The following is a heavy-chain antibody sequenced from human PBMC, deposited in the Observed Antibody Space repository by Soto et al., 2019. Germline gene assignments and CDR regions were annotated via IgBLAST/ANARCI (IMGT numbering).Heavy chain of an antibody. Sequence: QVQLVQSGAEVKKPGASVKVSCKASGYTFTSYAMHWVRQAPGQRLEWMGWINAGNGNTKYSQKFQGRVTSTRDTSASTAYLELSRLRSDDTAVYYCARGLPIVADYWGQGTLVTVSS. D-gene: IGHD3-22*01. V-gene: IGHV1-3*01. CDR2: INAGNGNT. CDR3: ARGLPIVADY. J-gene: IGHJ4*02. CDR1: GYTFTSYA.